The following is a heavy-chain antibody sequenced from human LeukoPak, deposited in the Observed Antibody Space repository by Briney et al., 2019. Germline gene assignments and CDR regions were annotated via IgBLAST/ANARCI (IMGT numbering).Heavy chain of an antibody. CDR1: GFTFNSYW. D-gene: IGHD6-19*01. V-gene: IGHV3-74*01. CDR2: INSDGSST. CDR3: ARPSGEYSSGWYGKYYFDY. Sequence: PGGSLRLSCAASGFTFNSYWMHWVRQAPGKGLVWVSRINSDGSSTRYADSVKGRFTISRDNAKNTLYLQMNSLRAEDTAVYYCARPSGEYSSGWYGKYYFDYWGQGTLVTVSS. J-gene: IGHJ4*02.